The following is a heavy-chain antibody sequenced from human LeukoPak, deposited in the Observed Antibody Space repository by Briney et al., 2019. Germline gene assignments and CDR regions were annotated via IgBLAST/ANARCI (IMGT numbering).Heavy chain of an antibody. V-gene: IGHV3-48*03. J-gene: IGHJ4*02. CDR1: GFTFSSYE. CDR3: ARFHGDSSGYFRY. CDR2: ISSSASTI. Sequence: GGSLRLSCAASGFTFSSYEMNWVRQAPGKGLEWVSYISSSASTIYYADSVKGRFTISRDNAKNSLYLQMNSLRAEDTAVYYCARFHGDSSGYFRYWGQGTLVTVSS. D-gene: IGHD3-22*01.